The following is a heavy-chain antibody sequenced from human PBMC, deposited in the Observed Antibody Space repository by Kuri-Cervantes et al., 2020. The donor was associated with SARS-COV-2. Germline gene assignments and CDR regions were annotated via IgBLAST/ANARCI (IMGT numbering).Heavy chain of an antibody. CDR1: GFTFSSYS. J-gene: IGHJ4*02. D-gene: IGHD3-10*01. V-gene: IGHV3-21*01. CDR3: ARRYLWFGDLEPYYFDY. CDR2: ISSSSSYI. Sequence: GGSLRLSCAASGFTFSSYSMHWVRQAPGKGLEWVSSISSSSSYIYYADSVKGRFTISRDNAKNSLYLQMNSLRAEDTAVYYCARRYLWFGDLEPYYFDYWGQGTLVTVSS.